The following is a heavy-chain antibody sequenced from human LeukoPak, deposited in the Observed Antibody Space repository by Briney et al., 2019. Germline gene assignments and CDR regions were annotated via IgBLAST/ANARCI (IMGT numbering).Heavy chain of an antibody. CDR2: IYYSGST. CDR1: GGSISSSSYY. V-gene: IGHV4-39*01. J-gene: IGHJ4*02. D-gene: IGHD6-13*01. CDR3: ARRDYSSWYFN. Sequence: SETLSLTCTVSGGSISSSSYYWGWIRQPPGKGLEWIGSIYYSGSTYYNPSLKSRVTISVDTSKNQFSLKLSSVTAADTAVYPCARRDYSSWYFNWGQGTLVTVSS.